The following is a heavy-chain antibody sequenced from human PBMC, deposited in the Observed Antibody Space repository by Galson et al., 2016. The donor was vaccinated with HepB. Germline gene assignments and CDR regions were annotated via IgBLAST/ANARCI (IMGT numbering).Heavy chain of an antibody. Sequence: SVKVSCKASGYTFTSYIMHWVRQAPGQRLEWMGWINAGNGNTKYSQKFQARAAITRDTSASTAYMELGSLRSEDTAVFYCATIAGATTYWGQGTPVTVSS. V-gene: IGHV1-3*01. D-gene: IGHD1-26*01. CDR2: INAGNGNT. J-gene: IGHJ4*02. CDR3: ATIAGATTY. CDR1: GYTFTSYI.